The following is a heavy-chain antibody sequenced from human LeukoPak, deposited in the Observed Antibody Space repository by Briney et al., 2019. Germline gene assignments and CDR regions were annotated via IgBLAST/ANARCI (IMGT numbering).Heavy chain of an antibody. CDR1: GYTFTGYF. CDR3: ARGPTRTSLFFDY. J-gene: IGHJ4*02. V-gene: IGHV1-2*02. CDR2: INPNSGGT. D-gene: IGHD2-2*01. Sequence: ASVKVPCKASGYTFTGYFMHWVRQAPGQGLEWMGWINPNSGGTNYAQKFQGRVTMSVDTSKNQFSLKLSSVTAADTAVYYCARGPTRTSLFFDYWGQGTLVTVSS.